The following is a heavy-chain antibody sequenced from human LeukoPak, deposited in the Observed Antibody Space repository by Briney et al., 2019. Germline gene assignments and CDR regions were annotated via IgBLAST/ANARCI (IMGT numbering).Heavy chain of an antibody. CDR2: IIPIFGTA. CDR3: AREAYYYDSSGYYHPLDY. D-gene: IGHD3-22*01. J-gene: IGHJ4*02. Sequence: ASVKVSCKASGGTFSSYAISWVRQAPGQGLEWMGRIIPIFGTANYAQKFQGRVTITTDESTSTAYMELSSLRSEDAAVYYCAREAYYYDSSGYYHPLDYWGQGTLVTVSS. CDR1: GGTFSSYA. V-gene: IGHV1-69*05.